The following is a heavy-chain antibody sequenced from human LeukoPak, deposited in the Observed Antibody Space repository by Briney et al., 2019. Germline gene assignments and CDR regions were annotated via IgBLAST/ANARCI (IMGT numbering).Heavy chain of an antibody. J-gene: IGHJ4*02. CDR2: ISRSSSII. D-gene: IGHD3-16*01. Sequence: GGSLRLSCAASGFTFSANAMTWVRQAPGKGLEWISYISRSSSIIDYADSVKGRFTISRDDAKNSLYLQMNSLRDEDTAVYYCARDQDYGFDYWGQGTLVTVSS. CDR3: ARDQDYGFDY. V-gene: IGHV3-48*02. CDR1: GFTFSANA.